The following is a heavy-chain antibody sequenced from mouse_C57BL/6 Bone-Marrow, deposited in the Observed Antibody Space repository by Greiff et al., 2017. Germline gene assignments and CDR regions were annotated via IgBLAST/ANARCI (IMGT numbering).Heavy chain of an antibody. Sequence: QVQLQQSGAELVRPGTSVKVSCKASGYAFTNYLIEWVKQRPGQGLEWIGVINPGSGGTNSNEKFKGKATLTADKSSSTAYMQLSSLTSEDSAVYFCARAALTFFDYWGQGTTLTVSS. CDR1: GYAFTNYL. J-gene: IGHJ2*01. D-gene: IGHD1-3*01. V-gene: IGHV1-54*01. CDR2: INPGSGGT. CDR3: ARAALTFFDY.